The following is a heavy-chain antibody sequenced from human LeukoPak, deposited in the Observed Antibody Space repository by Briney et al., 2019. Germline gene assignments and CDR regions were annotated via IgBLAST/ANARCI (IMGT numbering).Heavy chain of an antibody. CDR3: ARDRDYCSGGSCYSSGFDY. Sequence: GGSLRLSCAASGFTFSSYEMNWVRQASGKGLEWVSYISSSGSTIYYADSVKGRFTISRDNAKNSLYLQMNSLRAEDTAVYYCARDRDYCSGGSCYSSGFDYWGQGTLVTVSS. J-gene: IGHJ4*02. CDR2: ISSSGSTI. V-gene: IGHV3-48*03. D-gene: IGHD2-15*01. CDR1: GFTFSSYE.